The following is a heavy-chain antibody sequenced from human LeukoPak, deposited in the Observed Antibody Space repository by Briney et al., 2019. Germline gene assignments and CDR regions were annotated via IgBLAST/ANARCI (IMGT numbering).Heavy chain of an antibody. V-gene: IGHV3-48*04. D-gene: IGHD6-13*01. CDR2: ISSSSGTI. Sequence: GGSLRLSCAASGFTFSSQNMNWVRQAPGKGLEWLAYISSSSGTIYYADSVKGRFTISRDNAKSSLYLQMNSLRAEDTAVYYCARGAGSSWFAYWGQGTLVTVSS. J-gene: IGHJ5*01. CDR1: GFTFSSQN. CDR3: ARGAGSSWFAY.